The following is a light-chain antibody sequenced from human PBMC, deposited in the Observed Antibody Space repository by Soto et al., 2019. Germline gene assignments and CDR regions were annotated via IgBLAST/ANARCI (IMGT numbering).Light chain of an antibody. V-gene: IGKV3-15*01. CDR3: QQYGSSLT. CDR2: GAS. CDR1: QSVSSN. J-gene: IGKJ4*01. Sequence: EIGMTQSAATLSGTPGERATLSCRASQSVSSNLAWYQQKPGQSPRLLIYGASTRATGIPARFSGSGSGTEFTLTIRSLKSEDFAVYYCQQYGSSLTFGGGTKVDIK.